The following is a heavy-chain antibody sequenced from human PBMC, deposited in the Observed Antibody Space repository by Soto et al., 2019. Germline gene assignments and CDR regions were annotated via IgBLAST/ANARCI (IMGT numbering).Heavy chain of an antibody. J-gene: IGHJ4*02. Sequence: EVQLVESGGGLVKPGGSLRLSCAASGFTFSSYSMNWVRQAPGKGLEWVSSISSSSSYIYYADSVKGRFTISRDNAKNSLYLQMNSLRAEDTAVYYCARDVSSSSWVEFDYWGQGTLVTVSS. CDR1: GFTFSSYS. D-gene: IGHD6-6*01. CDR2: ISSSSSYI. CDR3: ARDVSSSSWVEFDY. V-gene: IGHV3-21*01.